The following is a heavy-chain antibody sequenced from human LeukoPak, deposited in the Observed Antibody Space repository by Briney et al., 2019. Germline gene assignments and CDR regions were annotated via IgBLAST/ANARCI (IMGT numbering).Heavy chain of an antibody. CDR3: ARDWVSSGWPRHFDY. CDR1: GYTFTSYA. Sequence: ASVKVSCKASGYTFTSYAMNWVRQAPGQGLEWMGWINTNTGNPTYAQGFTGRFVFSLDTSVSTAYLQISSLKAEDTVVYYCARDWVSSGWPRHFDYWGQGTLVTVSS. D-gene: IGHD6-19*01. J-gene: IGHJ4*02. CDR2: INTNTGNP. V-gene: IGHV7-4-1*02.